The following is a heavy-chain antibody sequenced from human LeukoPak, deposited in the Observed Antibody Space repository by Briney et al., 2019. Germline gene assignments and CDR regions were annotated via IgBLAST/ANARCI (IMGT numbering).Heavy chain of an antibody. CDR1: GGSISSSSYY. J-gene: IGHJ4*02. V-gene: IGHV4-39*01. CDR2: IYYSGST. Sequence: SETLSLTCTVSGGSISSSSYYWGWIRQPPGKGLEWIGSIYYSGSTYYNPSLKSRVTISVDTSKNQFSLKLSSVTAADTAVYYCATLPTVTNFDYWGQGTLVTVSS. CDR3: ATLPTVTNFDY. D-gene: IGHD4-17*01.